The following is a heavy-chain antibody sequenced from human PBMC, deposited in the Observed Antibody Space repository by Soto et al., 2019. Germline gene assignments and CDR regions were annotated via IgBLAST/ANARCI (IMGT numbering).Heavy chain of an antibody. CDR2: INPNTGGS. CDR3: ARDLIVDGPDNYGMDV. Sequence: XSVKVSCKASGYTFSSHYINWVRQAPGQGLEWMGWINPNTGGSNYAEKFKGRILMTRDTSIFTTHMRLNRLTSDDTAVYYCARDLIVDGPDNYGMDVWGQGPTVTVSS. V-gene: IGHV1-2*02. D-gene: IGHD1-26*01. J-gene: IGHJ6*02. CDR1: GYTFSSHY.